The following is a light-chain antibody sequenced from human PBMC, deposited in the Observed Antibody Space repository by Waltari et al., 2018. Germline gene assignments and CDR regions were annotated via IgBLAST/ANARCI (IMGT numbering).Light chain of an antibody. CDR2: ASS. CDR3: QQLKDSPPT. J-gene: IGKJ4*01. Sequence: DIQLTQSPSFLSASVGVRVPITCRASQDISNFLAWYQQKPGQAPQLLIYASSTLQSGVPSRFGGSGSGTEFTLTISSLQPEDFATYYCQQLKDSPPTFGGGTKVEIK. V-gene: IGKV1-9*01. CDR1: QDISNF.